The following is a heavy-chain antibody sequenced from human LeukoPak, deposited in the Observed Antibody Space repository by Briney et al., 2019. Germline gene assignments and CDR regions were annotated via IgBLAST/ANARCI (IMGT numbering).Heavy chain of an antibody. CDR3: ARADRSYYYYYMDV. Sequence: PSETLSLTCTVSGGSFSDYYWSWIRQPAGKGLEWIGRIYTSGSTNYNPSLKSRVTMSLDMSKNQFSLKLNSVIAADTAVYYCARADRSYYYYYMDVWGKGTTVTVSS. J-gene: IGHJ6*03. CDR2: IYTSGST. CDR1: GGSFSDYY. V-gene: IGHV4-4*07.